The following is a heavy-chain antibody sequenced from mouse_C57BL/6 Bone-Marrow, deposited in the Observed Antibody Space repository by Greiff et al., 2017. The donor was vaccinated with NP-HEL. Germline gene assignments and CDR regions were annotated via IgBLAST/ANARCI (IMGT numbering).Heavy chain of an antibody. CDR1: GYTFTSYW. J-gene: IGHJ4*01. Sequence: VQLQQPGAELVKPGASVKLSCKASGYTFTSYWMHWVKQRPGRGLEWIGRIDPNSGGTKYNEKFKSKATLTVDKPSSTAYMQLSSLTSEDSAVYYCARRYGSSFYAMDYWGQGTSVTVSS. CDR3: ARRYGSSFYAMDY. V-gene: IGHV1-72*01. CDR2: IDPNSGGT. D-gene: IGHD1-1*01.